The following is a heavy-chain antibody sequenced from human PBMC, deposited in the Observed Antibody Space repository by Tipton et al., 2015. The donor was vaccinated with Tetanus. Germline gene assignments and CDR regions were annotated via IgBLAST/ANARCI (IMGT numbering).Heavy chain of an antibody. J-gene: IGHJ5*02. CDR1: GDSVSSNSAA. D-gene: IGHD3-10*01. CDR2: TYYRSKWYN. CDR3: ARGIMVRGVSRFDP. Sequence: LVKPTETLSLTCAISGDSVSSNSAAWNWIRQSPSRGLEWLGRTYYRSKWYNDYAVSVKSRITINPDTSKNQFSLKLSSVTAADTAVYYCARGIMVRGVSRFDPWGQGTLVTVSS. V-gene: IGHV6-1*01.